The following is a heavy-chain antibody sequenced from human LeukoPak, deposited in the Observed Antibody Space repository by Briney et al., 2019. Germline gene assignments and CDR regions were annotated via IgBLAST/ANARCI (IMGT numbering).Heavy chain of an antibody. CDR2: IWYDGSKK. V-gene: IGHV3-30*02. D-gene: IGHD5-18*01. J-gene: IGHJ4*02. CDR1: GFIFTSFG. CDR3: AKAYNYEYLDY. Sequence: GSLRPSCAASGFIFTSFGIHWVRQAPGKGLEWVAVIWYDGSKKYYADSVKGRFTISRDDSKNTVYLQMNSLRAEDTAVYYCAKAYNYEYLDYWGQGTLVTVSS.